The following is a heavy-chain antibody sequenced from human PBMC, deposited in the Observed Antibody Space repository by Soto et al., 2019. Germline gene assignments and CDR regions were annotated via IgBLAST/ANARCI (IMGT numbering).Heavy chain of an antibody. J-gene: IGHJ6*02. Sequence: GGSLRLSCATSGFTFSSYSMHWVRPAPGKGLEGVAGISYDGSNKYYADSVKGRFTISRDNPKNTLYLQMHSLRNEDTAVYYCARDLVVPAAPHRYHYYGMDVWGQGTTVTVSS. D-gene: IGHD2-2*01. CDR1: GFTFSSYS. CDR3: ARDLVVPAAPHRYHYYGMDV. V-gene: IGHV3-30-3*01. CDR2: ISYDGSNK.